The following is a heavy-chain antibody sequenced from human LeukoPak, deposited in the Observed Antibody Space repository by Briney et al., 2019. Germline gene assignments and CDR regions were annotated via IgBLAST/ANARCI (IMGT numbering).Heavy chain of an antibody. D-gene: IGHD1/OR15-1a*01. CDR2: IYYSGST. J-gene: IGHJ4*02. CDR1: GGSISSSSYY. CDR3: ARDVGNSYYFDY. V-gene: IGHV4-39*07. Sequence: PSETLSLTCTVSGGSISSSSYYWGWIRQPPGKGLEWIGSIYYSGSTYYNPSLKSRVTISVDTSKNQFSLKLSSVTATDTAVYYCARDVGNSYYFDYWGQGTLVTVSS.